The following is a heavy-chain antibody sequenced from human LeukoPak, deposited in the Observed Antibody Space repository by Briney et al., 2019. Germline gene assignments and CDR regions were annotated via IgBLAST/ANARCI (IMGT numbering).Heavy chain of an antibody. V-gene: IGHV4-38-2*01. D-gene: IGHD3-3*01. CDR1: AYSISSGYY. Sequence: SGTLSLTCAVSAYSISSGYYWDWIRQPPGKGLEWIGSIYHSGSTHYNPSLKSRVTISLDTSKNQFSLKLSSVTAADTAVYYCARVGAGWSGTYYFDYWGQGTLVTVSS. J-gene: IGHJ4*02. CDR3: ARVGAGWSGTYYFDY. CDR2: IYHSGST.